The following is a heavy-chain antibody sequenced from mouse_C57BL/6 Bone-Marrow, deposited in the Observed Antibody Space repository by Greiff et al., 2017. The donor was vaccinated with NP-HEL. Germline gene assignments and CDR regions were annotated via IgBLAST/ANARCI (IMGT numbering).Heavy chain of an antibody. CDR2: IDPSDSYT. V-gene: IGHV1-69*01. CDR1: GYTFTSYW. D-gene: IGHD2-14*01. Sequence: QVQLQQPGAELVMPGASVKLSCKASGYTFTSYWMHWVKQRPGQGLEWIGEIDPSDSYTTYNQKFKGKSTLTVDKSSSTAYMQLSNLTSEDSAVYYCAREEYDAPPFAYWGQGTLVTVSA. CDR3: AREEYDAPPFAY. J-gene: IGHJ3*01.